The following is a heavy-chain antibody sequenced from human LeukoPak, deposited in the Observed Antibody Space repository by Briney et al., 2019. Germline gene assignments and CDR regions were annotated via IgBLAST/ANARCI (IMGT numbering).Heavy chain of an antibody. Sequence: SETLSLTCTVSGGSISSYYWSWIRQPAGKGLEWIGRIYTSGSTNYNPSLKSRVTMSVDTSKNQFSLKLSSVTAADTAVYYCARMYYDFWSGFHDAFDIWGQGTMVTVSP. J-gene: IGHJ3*02. V-gene: IGHV4-4*07. CDR1: GGSISSYY. D-gene: IGHD3-3*01. CDR2: IYTSGST. CDR3: ARMYYDFWSGFHDAFDI.